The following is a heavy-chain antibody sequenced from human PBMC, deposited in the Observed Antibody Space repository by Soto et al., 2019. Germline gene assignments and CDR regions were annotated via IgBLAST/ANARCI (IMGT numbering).Heavy chain of an antibody. J-gene: IGHJ6*02. V-gene: IGHV3-74*01. D-gene: IGHD1-1*01. CDR1: GFTFSSYW. Sequence: LRLSCAASGFTFSSYWMHWVRQAPGKGLVWVSRINSDGSSTSYADSVKGRFTISRDNAKNTLYLQMNSLRAEDTAVYYCASWGTTATTWNYYGMDVWGQGTTVTVSS. CDR2: INSDGSST. CDR3: ASWGTTATTWNYYGMDV.